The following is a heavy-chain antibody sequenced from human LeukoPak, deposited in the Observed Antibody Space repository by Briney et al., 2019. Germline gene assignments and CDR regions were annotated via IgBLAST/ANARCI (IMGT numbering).Heavy chain of an antibody. CDR3: ARSDPGSTYDFWSGYYLFDP. V-gene: IGHV4-61*02. J-gene: IGHJ5*02. Sequence: SETLSLTCTVSGGSISSGSYYWSWIRQPAGKGLEWIGRIYTSGSTNYNPSLKSRVTISVDTSKNQFSLKLSSVTAADTAVYYCARSDPGSTYDFWSGYYLFDPWGQGTLVTVSS. CDR2: IYTSGST. D-gene: IGHD3-3*01. CDR1: GGSISSGSYY.